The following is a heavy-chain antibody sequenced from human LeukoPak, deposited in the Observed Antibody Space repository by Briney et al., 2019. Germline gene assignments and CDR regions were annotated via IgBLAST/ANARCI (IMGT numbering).Heavy chain of an antibody. CDR3: ARGGRYCSGGSCSTTFDY. CDR2: ISFDASNK. CDR1: GFTFRSYW. J-gene: IGHJ4*02. Sequence: GGSLRLSCAASGFTFRSYWMSWVRQAPGKGLEWVAVISFDASNKYYADSVKGRFTISRDNAKNSLYLQMNSLRAEDTAVYYCARGGRYCSGGSCSTTFDYWGQGTLVTVSS. D-gene: IGHD2-15*01. V-gene: IGHV3-30*03.